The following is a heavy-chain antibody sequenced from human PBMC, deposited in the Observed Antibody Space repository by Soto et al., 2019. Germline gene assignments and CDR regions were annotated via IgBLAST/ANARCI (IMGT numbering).Heavy chain of an antibody. CDR1: GFTFISYA. Sequence: EVQLLESGGGLVQPGGSLRLSCAASGFTFISYAMNWVRQAPGKGLQWVSAISGGGDATFYADSVKGRFTISRDNSRNTVTLQMNSLGADDTAVYYCARKVPGSTTRPDYRYFDLWGRGTLVTVSS. V-gene: IGHV3-23*01. CDR3: ARKVPGSTTRPDYRYFDL. D-gene: IGHD3-10*01. J-gene: IGHJ2*01. CDR2: ISGGGDAT.